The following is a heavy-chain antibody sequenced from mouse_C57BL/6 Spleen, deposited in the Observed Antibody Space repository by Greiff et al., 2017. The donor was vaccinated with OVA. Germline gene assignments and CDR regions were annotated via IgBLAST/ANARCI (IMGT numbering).Heavy chain of an antibody. CDR1: GYTFTSYW. CDR2: IYPGSGST. J-gene: IGHJ4*01. V-gene: IGHV1-55*01. Sequence: QVQLQQPGAELVKPGASVKMSCKASGYTFTSYWLTWVKQRPGQGLEWIGDIYPGSGSTNYNEKFKSKATLTVDTSSSTAYMQLSSLTSEDSAVYYCARQLRLPLYAMDYWGQGTSVTVSS. D-gene: IGHD3-2*02. CDR3: ARQLRLPLYAMDY.